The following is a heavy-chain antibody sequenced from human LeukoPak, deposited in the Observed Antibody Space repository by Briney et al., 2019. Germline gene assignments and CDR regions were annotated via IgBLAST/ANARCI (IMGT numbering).Heavy chain of an antibody. V-gene: IGHV3-48*04. CDR1: GFTFSSSS. Sequence: GGSLRLSCAASGFTFSSSSMNWFRQAPEKGLEWVSYVSGSSTTIYYADSVKGRFTISRDNAKNSLYLQMNSLRAEDTAVYYCARDSSSWYLLTAFDIWGQGTMVTVSS. CDR2: VSGSSTTI. J-gene: IGHJ3*02. CDR3: ARDSSSWYLLTAFDI. D-gene: IGHD6-13*01.